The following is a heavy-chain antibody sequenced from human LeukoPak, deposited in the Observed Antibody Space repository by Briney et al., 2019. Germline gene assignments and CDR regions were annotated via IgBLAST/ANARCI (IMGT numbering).Heavy chain of an antibody. CDR2: ISAYNGNT. V-gene: IGHV1-18*04. CDR1: GCTFTSYG. D-gene: IGHD3-9*01. Sequence: VASVKVSCKASGCTFTSYGISWVRQAPGQGLEWMGWISAYNGNTNYAQKLQGRVTMTTDTSTSTAYMELRSLRSDDTAVYYCARDWGLRYFHDAFDIWGQGTMVTVSS. J-gene: IGHJ3*02. CDR3: ARDWGLRYFHDAFDI.